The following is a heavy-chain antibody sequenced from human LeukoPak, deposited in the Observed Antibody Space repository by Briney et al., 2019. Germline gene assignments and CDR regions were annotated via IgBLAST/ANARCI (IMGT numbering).Heavy chain of an antibody. J-gene: IGHJ6*02. CDR2: INSDGSST. D-gene: IGHD2-2*01. CDR1: GFTFSSYW. CDR3: ARESRNTMPGMDV. V-gene: IGHV3-74*01. Sequence: PGGSLRLSCAASGFTFSSYWMHWVRQAPGKGLVGVSRINSDGSSTSYADSVKGRFTISRDNDKNTLYLQMNSLRAEDTAVYYCARESRNTMPGMDVWGQGTTVTVSS.